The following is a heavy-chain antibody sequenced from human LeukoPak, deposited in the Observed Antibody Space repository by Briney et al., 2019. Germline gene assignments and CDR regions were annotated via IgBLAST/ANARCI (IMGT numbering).Heavy chain of an antibody. CDR2: ISGSGGGT. Sequence: GGSLRLSCAASGFTFSSYVMSWVRQAPGKGPEWVSGISGSGGGTYYADSVKGRFTISRDNSKNTLYLQMNSLRAEDTAVYYCAKDLYYYDSSGYYQNYFDYWGQGTLVTVSS. V-gene: IGHV3-23*01. CDR1: GFTFSSYV. CDR3: AKDLYYYDSSGYYQNYFDY. D-gene: IGHD3-22*01. J-gene: IGHJ4*02.